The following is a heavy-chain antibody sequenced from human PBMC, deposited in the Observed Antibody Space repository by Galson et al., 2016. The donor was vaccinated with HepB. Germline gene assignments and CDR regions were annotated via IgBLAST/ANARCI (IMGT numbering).Heavy chain of an antibody. D-gene: IGHD3-16*01. Sequence: SLRLSCAASGFTFSSYGMHWVRQAPGKGLEWVAIIWYDGSNKYYADSVKGRFTISRDNSKNTLYLQMNSLRAEDTAVYCCARDWGNAFDIWGQGTVVTVSS. CDR3: ARDWGNAFDI. V-gene: IGHV3-33*01. CDR1: GFTFSSYG. CDR2: IWYDGSNK. J-gene: IGHJ3*02.